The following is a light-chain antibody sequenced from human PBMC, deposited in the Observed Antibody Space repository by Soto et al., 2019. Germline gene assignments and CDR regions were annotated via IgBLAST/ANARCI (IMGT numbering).Light chain of an antibody. CDR1: SSNIGNNY. CDR3: RTWDSSLSAVV. J-gene: IGLJ2*01. V-gene: IGLV1-51*01. Sequence: QSVLTQPPSVSAAPGQKVTISCSGSSSNIGNNYVSWYQQLPRTAPKHLIYDNNKRPSGIPDRFSGSKSGTPATLGIPGLPTGDEADYYCRTWDSSLSAVVFGGGTQLTVL. CDR2: DNN.